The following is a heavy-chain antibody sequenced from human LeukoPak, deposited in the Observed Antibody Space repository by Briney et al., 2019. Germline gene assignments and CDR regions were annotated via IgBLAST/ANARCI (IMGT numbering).Heavy chain of an antibody. CDR1: GGSISSYY. CDR3: ARHGPIGAAAGTGWFDP. D-gene: IGHD6-13*01. J-gene: IGHJ5*02. V-gene: IGHV4-39*01. CDR2: IYYSGST. Sequence: PSETLSLTCTVSGGSISSYYWGWIRQPPGKGLEWIGSIYYSGSTYYNPSLKSRVTISVDTSKNQFSLKLSSVTAADTAVYYCARHGPIGAAAGTGWFDPWGQGTLVTVSS.